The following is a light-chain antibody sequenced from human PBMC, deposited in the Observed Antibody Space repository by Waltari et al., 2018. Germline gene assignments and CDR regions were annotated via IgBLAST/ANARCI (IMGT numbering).Light chain of an antibody. V-gene: IGLV2-14*01. CDR1: SIDVGYYNY. J-gene: IGLJ2*01. CDR3: SSYTKYATVI. CDR2: DVN. Sequence: QSALTQPASVSGSPGQSITISCPEPSIDVGYYNYVSCYHQHPGKAPKLLISDVNKRPSGLSNRFSGSKSGNTASLTISGLQAEDEADYFCSSYTKYATVIFGGGTKLTVL.